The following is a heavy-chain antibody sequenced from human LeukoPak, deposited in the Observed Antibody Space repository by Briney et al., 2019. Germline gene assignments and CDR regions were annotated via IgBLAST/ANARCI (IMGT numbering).Heavy chain of an antibody. Sequence: ASVKVSCKASGYTFTSYYIHWVRQAPGQGLEWMGIINPSGGSTTYAQKFQGRVTMTRDTSTSTVYMELRSLRSEDTAAYYCARVGGSSWFDYWGQGTLVTVSS. D-gene: IGHD2-15*01. CDR2: INPSGGST. CDR3: ARVGGSSWFDY. J-gene: IGHJ4*02. CDR1: GYTFTSYY. V-gene: IGHV1-46*03.